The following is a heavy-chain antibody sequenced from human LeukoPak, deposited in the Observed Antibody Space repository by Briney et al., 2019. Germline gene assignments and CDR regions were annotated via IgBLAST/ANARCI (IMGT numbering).Heavy chain of an antibody. CDR1: GYTFTGYY. V-gene: IGHV1-18*04. CDR2: ISAYNGNT. CDR3: ARGIAVAGLYYFDY. J-gene: IGHJ4*02. Sequence: ASVKVSCKASGYTFTGYYMHWVRQAPGQGLEWMGWISAYNGNTNYAQKLQGRVTMTTDTSTSTAYMELRSLRSDDTAVYYCARGIAVAGLYYFDYWGQGTLVTVSS. D-gene: IGHD6-19*01.